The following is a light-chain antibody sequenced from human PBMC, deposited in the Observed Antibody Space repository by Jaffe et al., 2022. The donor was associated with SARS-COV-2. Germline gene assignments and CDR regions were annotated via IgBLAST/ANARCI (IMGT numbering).Light chain of an antibody. CDR2: KAS. CDR1: QSISSW. V-gene: IGKV1-5*03. CDR3: QQYDTYPWT. Sequence: DIQMTQSPSTLSASVGDRVTIPCRASQSISSWLAWYQQKPGKAPKLLIYKASSLDNGVPSRFSGSGSGTEFTLTISSLQPDDFATYYCQQYDTYPWTFGQGTKVEIK. J-gene: IGKJ1*01.